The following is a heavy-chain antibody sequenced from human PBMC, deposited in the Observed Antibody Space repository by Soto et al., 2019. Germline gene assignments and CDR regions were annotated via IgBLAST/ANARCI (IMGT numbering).Heavy chain of an antibody. CDR3: TTPPSGWNDY. V-gene: IGHV3-15*01. CDR2: IKSKIDGEAT. J-gene: IGHJ4*02. D-gene: IGHD6-19*01. CDR1: GLPFRNAW. Sequence: LRLSCVASGLPFRNAWMSWVRQAPGKGLEWVGRIKSKIDGEATDYAAPVKGRFTISRDDLKNTLYLHMNSLKIEDTGVYFCTTPPSGWNDYWGQGTQVTVSS.